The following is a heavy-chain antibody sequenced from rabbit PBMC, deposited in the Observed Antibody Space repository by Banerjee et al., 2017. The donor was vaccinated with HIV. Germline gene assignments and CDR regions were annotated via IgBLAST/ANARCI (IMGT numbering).Heavy chain of an antibody. CDR3: ARTAVGNYIRGL. V-gene: IGHV1S45*01. Sequence: QEHLEESGGDLVKPEGSLTLTCTASGFSFSSSHWICWVHQAPGKGLEWIGCIYTGSSGTTSFASWAKGRFTITKTSTTNVTLQMTRLTAAYTGSYFRARTAVGNYIRGLWGRGTLVT. D-gene: IGHD1-1*01. CDR1: GFSFSSSHW. J-gene: IGHJ4*01. CDR2: IYTGSSGTT.